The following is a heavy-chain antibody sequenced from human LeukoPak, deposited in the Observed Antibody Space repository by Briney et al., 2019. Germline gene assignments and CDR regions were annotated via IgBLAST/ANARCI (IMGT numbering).Heavy chain of an antibody. D-gene: IGHD1-26*01. CDR2: INPSGGIT. J-gene: IGHJ4*02. V-gene: IGHV1-46*01. CDR3: ARYSGSYHTYFDS. Sequence: ASVKVSCKASGYTFSSYYIHWVRQAPGQGLEWMGIINPSGGITTYAQKFEGRVTMTRDTSTSTVDMKLSRLRSEDTAVYYCARYSGSYHTYFDSWGQGSLVTVSS. CDR1: GYTFSSYY.